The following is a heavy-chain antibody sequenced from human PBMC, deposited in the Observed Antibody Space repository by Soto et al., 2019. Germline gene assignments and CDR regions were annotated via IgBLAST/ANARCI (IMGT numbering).Heavy chain of an antibody. CDR1: GFSLSTSGVG. CDR3: IQSRRGGDCLQSYASHYYYGMDV. Sequence: QITLKESGPTLVKPTQTLTLTCTFSGFSLSTSGVGVGWIRQPPGKALEWLALIYWDDDKRYSPSLRSRPTINKDTSKNQVVLTMTDMDPVDTATYYCIQSRRGGDCLQSYASHYYYGMDVWGQGTTVTVSS. V-gene: IGHV2-5*02. J-gene: IGHJ6*02. CDR2: IYWDDDK. D-gene: IGHD2-21*02.